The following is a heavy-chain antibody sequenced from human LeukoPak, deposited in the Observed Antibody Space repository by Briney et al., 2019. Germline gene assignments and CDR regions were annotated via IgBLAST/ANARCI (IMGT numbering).Heavy chain of an antibody. Sequence: GGSLRLSCAASGFTFSSYSMNWVRQAPGKGLEWVSYISGSSGTIYYADAVKGRFTISRDNAKNSLYLQMNSLRAEDTAVYYCARRSEFGVLYYMDVWGKGTTVTVSS. D-gene: IGHD3-16*01. CDR1: GFTFSSYS. CDR3: ARRSEFGVLYYMDV. V-gene: IGHV3-48*01. J-gene: IGHJ6*03. CDR2: ISGSSGTI.